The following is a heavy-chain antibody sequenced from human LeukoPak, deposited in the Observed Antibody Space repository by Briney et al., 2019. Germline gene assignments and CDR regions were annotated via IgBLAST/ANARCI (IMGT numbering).Heavy chain of an antibody. CDR1: GFSFSGSW. CDR3: ARDPLNSALDI. J-gene: IGHJ3*02. CDR2: MNPDGSTI. V-gene: IGHV3-7*01. Sequence: GGSLRLSCTASGFSFSGSWMSWVRQLPGKGLEWLADMNPDGSTIVYVDFVKGRFTISRNNAKNSVYLQMDGLRPEDTAVYYCARDPLNSALDIWGQGTLVAVSS.